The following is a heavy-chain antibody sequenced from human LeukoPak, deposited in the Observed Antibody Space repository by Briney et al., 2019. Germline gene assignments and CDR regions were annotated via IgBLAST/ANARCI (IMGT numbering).Heavy chain of an antibody. V-gene: IGHV4-59*01. CDR3: AREEDSSSYFDY. CDR1: GGSISSYY. J-gene: IGHJ4*02. CDR2: IYYSGSI. Sequence: SETLSLTCTVSGGSISSYYWSWIRQPPGKGLEWIGYIYYSGSINYNPSLKSRVTISVDTSKNQSSLKLSSVTAADTAVYYCAREEDSSSYFDYWGQGTLVTVSS. D-gene: IGHD6-6*01.